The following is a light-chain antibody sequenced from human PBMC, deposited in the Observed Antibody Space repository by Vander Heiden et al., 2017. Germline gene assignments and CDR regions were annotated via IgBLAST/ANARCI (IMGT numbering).Light chain of an antibody. Sequence: DIQMTQSPSSLSASVGDRVTITCRASQSISSYLNWYQQKPGKAPKLLIYAASSSHSRVPSRFSGTASRTDFTLSISRRQPEDFATYYSQQRDSTPRTFGQGTKLEIK. J-gene: IGKJ1*01. V-gene: IGKV1-39*01. CDR2: AAS. CDR1: QSISSY. CDR3: QQRDSTPRT.